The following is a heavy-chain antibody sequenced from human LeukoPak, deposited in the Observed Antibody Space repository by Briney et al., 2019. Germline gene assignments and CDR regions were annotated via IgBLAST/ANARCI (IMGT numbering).Heavy chain of an antibody. CDR2: IYPGDSDT. Sequence: GESLKISCKGSGCSFTSYWIGWVRQMPGKGLEWMGIIYPGDSDTRYSPSFQGQVTISADKSISTAYLQWSSLKASDTAMYYCARLGYYDILTGYPNGWFDPWGQGTLVTVSS. CDR1: GCSFTSYW. J-gene: IGHJ5*02. D-gene: IGHD3-9*01. CDR3: ARLGYYDILTGYPNGWFDP. V-gene: IGHV5-51*01.